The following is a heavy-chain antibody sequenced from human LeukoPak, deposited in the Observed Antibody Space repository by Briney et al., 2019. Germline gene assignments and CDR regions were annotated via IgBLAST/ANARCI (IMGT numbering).Heavy chain of an antibody. CDR3: ARDTPEGYFDY. D-gene: IGHD2-15*01. J-gene: IGHJ4*02. CDR1: GYTFTSYD. Sequence: ASVKVSCKASGYTFTSYDINWVRQATGQGLEWMGWISAYNGNTNYAQKLQGRVTMTTDTSTSTAYMELRSLRSDDTAVYYCARDTPEGYFDYWGQGTLVTVSP. V-gene: IGHV1-18*01. CDR2: ISAYNGNT.